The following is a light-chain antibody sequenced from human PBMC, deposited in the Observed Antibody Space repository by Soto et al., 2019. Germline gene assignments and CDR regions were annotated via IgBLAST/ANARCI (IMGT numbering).Light chain of an antibody. CDR1: SSDVGGYNY. CDR3: GSDTSTSAVL. CDR2: EVS. Sequence: QSALTQPASVSGSPGQSITISCTGTSSDVGGYNYVSWYQQHPGKAPKLMIYEVSNRPSGVSNRFSGSKSGNTASLTISGLQAEDEADYYCGSDTSTSAVLFGGGTQLTVL. V-gene: IGLV2-14*01. J-gene: IGLJ2*01.